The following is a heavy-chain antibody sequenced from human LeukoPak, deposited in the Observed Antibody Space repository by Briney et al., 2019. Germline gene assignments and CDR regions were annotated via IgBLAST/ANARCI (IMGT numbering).Heavy chain of an antibody. CDR1: GFTFSSYS. Sequence: GGSLRLSCAASGFTFSSYSMNWVRQAPGKGLEWVSAISGSGGSTYYADSAKGRFTISRDSSKNTLNLQMNSLKAEDTAVYYCAMDPGSGVRGWFDPWGQGTLVTVSS. V-gene: IGHV3-23*01. J-gene: IGHJ5*02. CDR3: AMDPGSGVRGWFDP. CDR2: ISGSGGST. D-gene: IGHD3-10*01.